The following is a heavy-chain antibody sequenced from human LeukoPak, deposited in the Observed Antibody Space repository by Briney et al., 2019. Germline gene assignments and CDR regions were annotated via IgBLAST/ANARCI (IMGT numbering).Heavy chain of an antibody. CDR3: ARDPSALEGAFDI. Sequence: GGSLRLSCAASGFTFSSYSMNWVRQAPGKGLEWVSSISSSSSYIYYADSVKGRFTISRDSAKNSLYLQMNSLRAEDTAVYYCARDPSALEGAFDIWGQGTMVTVSS. J-gene: IGHJ3*02. CDR2: ISSSSSYI. V-gene: IGHV3-21*01. CDR1: GFTFSSYS. D-gene: IGHD1-1*01.